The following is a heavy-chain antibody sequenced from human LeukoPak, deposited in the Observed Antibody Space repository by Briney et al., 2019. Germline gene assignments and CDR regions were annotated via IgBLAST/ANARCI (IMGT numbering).Heavy chain of an antibody. Sequence: PGGSLRLSCAASGFTFSDYYMSWIRQAPGKGLEWVSYISSSGSTIYYADSVKGRFTISRDNAKNSLYLQMNSLRAEDTAVYYCAGVKPFGAGYYYGMDVWGQGTTVTVSS. V-gene: IGHV3-11*01. CDR2: ISSSGSTI. D-gene: IGHD3-10*01. J-gene: IGHJ6*02. CDR1: GFTFSDYY. CDR3: AGVKPFGAGYYYGMDV.